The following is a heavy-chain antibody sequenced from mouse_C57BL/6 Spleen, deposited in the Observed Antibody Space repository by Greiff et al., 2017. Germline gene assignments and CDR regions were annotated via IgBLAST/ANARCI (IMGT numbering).Heavy chain of an antibody. CDR1: GFTFSSYA. CDR3: ARITTVDYAMDY. CDR2: ISDGGSYT. D-gene: IGHD1-1*01. Sequence: EVHLVESGGGLVKPGGSLKLSCAASGFTFSSYAMSWVRQTPEKRLEWVATISDGGSYTYYPDNVKGRFTISRDNAKDNLYLQMSHLKSEDTAMYDCARITTVDYAMDYWGQGTSVTVSS. J-gene: IGHJ4*01. V-gene: IGHV5-4*01.